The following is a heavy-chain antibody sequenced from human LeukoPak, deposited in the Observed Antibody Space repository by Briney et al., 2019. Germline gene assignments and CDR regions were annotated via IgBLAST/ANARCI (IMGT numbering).Heavy chain of an antibody. CDR1: GFTFSNYA. V-gene: IGHV3-23*01. J-gene: IGHJ4*02. CDR2: ISGSGDAT. CDR3: ATDRGYSGYGTFDY. D-gene: IGHD5-12*01. Sequence: GGSLRLSCAASGFTFSNYAMAWVRQAPGKGLEWVSLISGSGDATYYADSVKGRFSISRDNSKNTLSLQMNSLRADDSALYFCATDRGYSGYGTFDYRGQGTLVTVSS.